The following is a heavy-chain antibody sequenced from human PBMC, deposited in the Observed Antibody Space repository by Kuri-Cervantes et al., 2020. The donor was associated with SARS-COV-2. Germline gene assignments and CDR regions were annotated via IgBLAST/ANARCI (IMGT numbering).Heavy chain of an antibody. Sequence: SETLSLTCAVYGGSFSGYYWSWIRQPPGKGLEWIGEINHSGSTNYNPSLKSRVTISVDTSKNQFSLKLSSVTAADTAVYYCARGGRQQLVRIDYWGQGTLVTVSS. D-gene: IGHD6-13*01. CDR2: INHSGST. CDR3: ARGGRQQLVRIDY. CDR1: GGSFSGYY. J-gene: IGHJ4*02. V-gene: IGHV4-34*01.